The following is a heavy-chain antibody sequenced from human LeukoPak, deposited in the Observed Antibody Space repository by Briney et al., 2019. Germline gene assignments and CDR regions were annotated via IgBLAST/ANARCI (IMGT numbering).Heavy chain of an antibody. J-gene: IGHJ4*02. CDR1: NGSISRYF. D-gene: IGHD5-12*01. V-gene: IGHV4-59*08. CDR3: ARLGYRGYFFDN. CDR2: IYETGSG. Sequence: SETLSLTCTISNGSISRYFWNWIRQPPGKGLEWIGYIYETGSGNSNPSLNSRVTMSADKSKNQFSLNLKSVTAADTAVYYCARLGYRGYFFDNWGQGILVTVSS.